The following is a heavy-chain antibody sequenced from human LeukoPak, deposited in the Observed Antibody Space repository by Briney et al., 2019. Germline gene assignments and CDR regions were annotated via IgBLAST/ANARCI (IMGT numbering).Heavy chain of an antibody. D-gene: IGHD3-10*01. CDR3: ARDPRILLWFGELLPYYFDY. J-gene: IGHJ4*02. CDR1: GYTFTSYA. Sequence: ASVKVSCKASGYTFTSYAMNWVRQAPGQGLEWMGWINTNTGNPTYAQGFTGRFVFSLDTSVSTAYLQISSLKAEDTAVYYCARDPRILLWFGELLPYYFDYWGQGTLVTVSS. V-gene: IGHV7-4-1*02. CDR2: INTNTGNP.